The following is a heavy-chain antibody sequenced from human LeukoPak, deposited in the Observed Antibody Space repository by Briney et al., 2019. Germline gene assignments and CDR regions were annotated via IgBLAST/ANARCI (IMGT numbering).Heavy chain of an antibody. Sequence: ASVKVSCKASGYTFTGYYMHWVRQAPGQGLEWMGWINPNSGGTNYAQKFQGRVTMTRDTSISTAYMELSRLRSDDTAVYYCAVTPTTVTTVTDDYWGQGTLVTVSS. CDR1: GYTFTGYY. D-gene: IGHD4-17*01. J-gene: IGHJ4*02. CDR3: AVTPTTVTTVTDDY. CDR2: INPNSGGT. V-gene: IGHV1-2*02.